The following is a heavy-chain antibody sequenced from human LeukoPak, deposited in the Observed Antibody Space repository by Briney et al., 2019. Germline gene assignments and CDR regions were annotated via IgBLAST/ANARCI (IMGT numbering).Heavy chain of an antibody. V-gene: IGHV1-8*01. D-gene: IGHD6-13*01. CDR1: GYTFTSYD. Sequence: PGASVKVSCKASGYTFTSYDINWVRKATGQGLEWMGWMNPNSCNTGYAQKFQGRVTMTRNTSISTAYMELSSLRSEDTAVYYCARGRGSSWGDFDYWGQGTLVTVSS. CDR3: ARGRGSSWGDFDY. J-gene: IGHJ4*02. CDR2: MNPNSCNT.